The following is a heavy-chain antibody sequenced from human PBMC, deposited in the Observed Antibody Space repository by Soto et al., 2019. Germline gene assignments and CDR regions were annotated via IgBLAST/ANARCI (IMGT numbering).Heavy chain of an antibody. CDR2: IIPIFGTA. CDR3: ARGAPESGVFLRGYYYYCMDV. CDR1: GGTFSSYA. J-gene: IGHJ6*02. Sequence: ASVKVSCKASGGTFSSYAVSWVRQAPGQGLEWMGGIIPIFGTANYAQKFQGRVTITADESTSTAYMELSSLRSDDTAVYYCARGAPESGVFLRGYYYYCMDVWGQGTTVTVSS. V-gene: IGHV1-69*13. D-gene: IGHD2-15*01.